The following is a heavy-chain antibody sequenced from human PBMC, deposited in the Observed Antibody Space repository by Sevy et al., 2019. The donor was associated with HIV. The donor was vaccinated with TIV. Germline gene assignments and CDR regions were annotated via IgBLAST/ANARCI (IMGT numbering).Heavy chain of an antibody. CDR2: LIGGGSRT. J-gene: IGHJ6*02. CDR3: AKDFTGYNGMDV. Sequence: GGSLRLSCTASGFSFSNYAMSWVRQAPGKGLEWVSTLIGGGSRTYYADSVKGRFTISRDNSKNILFLQMNSLRAEDTAVYYCAKDFTGYNGMDVWGQGTMVTVSS. V-gene: IGHV3-23*01. CDR1: GFSFSNYA. D-gene: IGHD3-9*01.